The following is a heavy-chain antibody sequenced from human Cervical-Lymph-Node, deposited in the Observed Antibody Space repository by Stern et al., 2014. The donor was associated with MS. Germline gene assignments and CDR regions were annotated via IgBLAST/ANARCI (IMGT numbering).Heavy chain of an antibody. J-gene: IGHJ4*02. V-gene: IGHV3-11*01. D-gene: IGHD6-25*01. CDR2: ISSSGRTI. CDR1: GFTFSEFY. CDR3: VRGGAVAY. Sequence: QMQLVQSGGSLVKPGGSLRLSCAASGFTFSEFYMGWIRQPPGKGLQWVAYISSSGRTIYYEDSVKGRFTISRDNAKNSVFLQMNSLRAEDTAVYYCVRGGAVAYWGPGTLVTVSS.